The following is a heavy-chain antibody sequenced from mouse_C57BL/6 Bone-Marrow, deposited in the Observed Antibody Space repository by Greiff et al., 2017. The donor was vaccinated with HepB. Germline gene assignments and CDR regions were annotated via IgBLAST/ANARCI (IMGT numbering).Heavy chain of an antibody. CDR1: GYTFTSYW. CDR2: IYPGSGST. CDR3: ARTKGGLRWAYYAMDY. Sequence: QVQLQQPGAELVKPGASVKMSCKASGYTFTSYWITWVKQRPGQGLEWIGDIYPGSGSTNYNEKFKSKATLTVDTSSSTAYMKLSSLTSEDSAVYYCARTKGGLRWAYYAMDYWGQGTSVTVSS. D-gene: IGHD2-2*01. V-gene: IGHV1-55*01. J-gene: IGHJ4*01.